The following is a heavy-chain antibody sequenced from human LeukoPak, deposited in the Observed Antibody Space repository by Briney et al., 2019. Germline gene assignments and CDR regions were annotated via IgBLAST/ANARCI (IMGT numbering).Heavy chain of an antibody. CDR3: ARDGGPGYSSSWYLY. J-gene: IGHJ4*02. CDR2: ISGSGGST. Sequence: PGGSLRLSCAASGFTFSSYGMSWVRQAPGKGLEWVSAISGSGGSTYYADSVKGRFTISRDNAKNSLYLQMNSLRAEDTAIYYCARDGGPGYSSSWYLYWGQGTLVTVSS. CDR1: GFTFSSYG. V-gene: IGHV3-23*01. D-gene: IGHD6-13*01.